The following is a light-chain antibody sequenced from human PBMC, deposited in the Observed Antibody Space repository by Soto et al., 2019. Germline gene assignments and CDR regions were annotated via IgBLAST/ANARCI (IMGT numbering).Light chain of an antibody. CDR2: KTT. CDR1: QSLSGW. V-gene: IGKV1-5*03. Sequence: DIQMTQSPSTLSASVGDRVTITGRASQSLSGWLAWYQQKPGKAPKLLIYKTTTLESGVPSRFRGSGAGTQFTLTITSLQPDDFAAYYCLQYNSLYTFGQGTKLEIK. J-gene: IGKJ2*01. CDR3: LQYNSLYT.